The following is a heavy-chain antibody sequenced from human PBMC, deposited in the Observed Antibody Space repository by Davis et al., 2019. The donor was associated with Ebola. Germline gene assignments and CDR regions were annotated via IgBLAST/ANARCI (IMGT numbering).Heavy chain of an antibody. D-gene: IGHD5-12*01. CDR2: INPNDGRT. V-gene: IGHV1-46*03. CDR3: TSPGGQDSGYDVFDI. CDR1: GYTFTNYY. J-gene: IGHJ3*02. Sequence: AASVKVSCKASGYTFTNYYMHWVRQAPGQGLEWMGMINPNDGRTIYAQKFQGRVTVTRDTSTTTVYMDLSSLRSEDTALYYCTSPGGQDSGYDVFDIWGQRTMVTVSS.